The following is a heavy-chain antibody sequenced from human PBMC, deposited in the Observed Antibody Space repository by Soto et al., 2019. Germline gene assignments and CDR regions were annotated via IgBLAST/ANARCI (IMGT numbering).Heavy chain of an antibody. CDR2: ISSGGSNK. CDR3: ARDNLQWLAYFDY. Sequence: PGGSLSLSCAASGFTFSSYAMRWFRQAPGKGLEWVSYISSGGSNKYYADSVKGRFTISRDNAKNSLYLQMNSLRAEDTAVYYCARDNLQWLAYFDYWGQGTLVTVSS. D-gene: IGHD6-19*01. J-gene: IGHJ4*02. CDR1: GFTFSSYA. V-gene: IGHV3-11*01.